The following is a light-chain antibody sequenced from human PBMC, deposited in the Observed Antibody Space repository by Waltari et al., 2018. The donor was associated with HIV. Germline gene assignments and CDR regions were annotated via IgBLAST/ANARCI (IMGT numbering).Light chain of an antibody. CDR1: TSTIRDNS. J-gene: IGLJ3*02. CDR3: GTWDNSLKAGV. V-gene: IGLV1-51*01. Sequence: QSVLTQPPSVSAAPGQPVTISCPASTSTIRDNSVAWSQQFPGTAPKPLIFDITDLPSVMPDRFSGSKSGTSATLGITGLQNGDEADYYCGTWDNSLKAGVFGGGTRLTVL. CDR2: DIT.